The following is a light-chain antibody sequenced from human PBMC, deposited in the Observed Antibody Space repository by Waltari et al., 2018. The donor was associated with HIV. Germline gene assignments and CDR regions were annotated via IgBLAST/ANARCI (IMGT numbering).Light chain of an antibody. V-gene: IGLV2-14*01. J-gene: IGLJ2*01. CDR3: STYTKIDFLV. CDR2: GVS. Sequence: HSALTQPASVSGSPGQSVTISCSGAGADNFLSWYQQFPGQAPQLSIYGVSYRRSGISPRFSAAQSGNTPSLTISGLQSGDEADYYCSTYTKIDFLVVGSGTKLTVL. CDR1: GADNF.